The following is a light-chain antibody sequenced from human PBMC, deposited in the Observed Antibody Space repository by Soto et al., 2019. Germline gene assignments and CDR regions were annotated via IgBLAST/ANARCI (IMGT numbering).Light chain of an antibody. CDR3: QQYVSSGP. V-gene: IGKV3-20*01. CDR2: GAS. J-gene: IGKJ1*01. CDR1: QSVSNNY. Sequence: EIGLTQTQGTLSLSHGETATLSCRASQSVSNNYLAWYQQKPGQAPRLLIYGASNRATGIPDRFSGSGSGTDFTLTISRLEPEDFAVYYCQQYVSSGPFGQGAKV.